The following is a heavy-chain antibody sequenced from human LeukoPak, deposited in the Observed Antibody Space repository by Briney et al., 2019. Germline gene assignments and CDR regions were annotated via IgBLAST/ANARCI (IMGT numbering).Heavy chain of an antibody. CDR3: AKAPVTSCRGAYCYPFDS. D-gene: IGHD2-21*01. CDR2: ISSSSSTI. V-gene: IGHV3-48*01. J-gene: IGHJ4*02. CDR1: GFTFSNYN. Sequence: GGSLRLSCAASGFTFSNYNINWVRQAPGKGLEWVSYISSSSSTIYYADSVKGRFTISRDNAKNTLYLQMNSLRAEDAAVYFCAKAPVTSCRGAYCYPFDSWGQGTLVTVSS.